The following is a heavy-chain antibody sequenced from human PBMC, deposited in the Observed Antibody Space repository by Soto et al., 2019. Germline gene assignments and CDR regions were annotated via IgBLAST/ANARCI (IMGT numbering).Heavy chain of an antibody. J-gene: IGHJ6*02. D-gene: IGHD5-18*01. V-gene: IGHV1-69*18. CDR1: GGTFSRSG. CDR3: ARCPQPPDTADPYAVDV. Sequence: QVQLVQSGTEVKKPGASVKVSCKASGGTFSRSGFHWVRQAPGQGLEWMGMIVPSVDTTNYAQKFQARVTISADQFTSTVYMELRSLRSEDTAVYYCARCPQPPDTADPYAVDVWDQGTRVIVSS. CDR2: IVPSVDTT.